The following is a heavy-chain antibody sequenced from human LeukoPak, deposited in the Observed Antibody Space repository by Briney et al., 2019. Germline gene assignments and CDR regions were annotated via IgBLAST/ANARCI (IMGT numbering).Heavy chain of an antibody. CDR3: ARDPGYRGYGPFGDY. D-gene: IGHD5-12*01. Sequence: GGSLRLSCAASGFTVSSNYMSWVRQAPGKGLEWVSVIYSGGSTYYADSVKGRFTISRDNSKNTLYLQMNSLRAEDTAVYYCARDPGYRGYGPFGDYWGQGTLVTVSS. J-gene: IGHJ4*02. V-gene: IGHV3-66*01. CDR2: IYSGGST. CDR1: GFTVSSNY.